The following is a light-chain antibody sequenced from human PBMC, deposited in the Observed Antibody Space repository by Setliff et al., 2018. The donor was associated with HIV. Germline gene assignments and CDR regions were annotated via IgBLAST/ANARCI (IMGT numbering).Light chain of an antibody. Sequence: QSVLTQPASVSGSPGQSITISCTGTNNDVGDYNFVSWYQQHPGKAPKLIIYEVSNRPSGVSNRFSGSKSGNTASLTISGLQAEDEADYYCSSYISSSTLFGTGTKVTVL. CDR1: NNDVGDYNF. CDR2: EVS. CDR3: SSYISSSTL. V-gene: IGLV2-14*01. J-gene: IGLJ1*01.